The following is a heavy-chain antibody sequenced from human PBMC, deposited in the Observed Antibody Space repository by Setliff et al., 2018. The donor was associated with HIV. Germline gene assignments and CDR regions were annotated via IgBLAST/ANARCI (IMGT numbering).Heavy chain of an antibody. CDR2: IIPNFGAA. CDR1: AGTVSSYG. J-gene: IGHJ2*01. D-gene: IGHD1-26*01. Sequence: SVKVSCKASAGTVSSYGISWVRQAPGQGLGWMGRIIPNFGAANYAQRFQGRVTITADKSTSTVYMELTSLRSEDTAMYYCAGDVGRRWDYYFDIWGRGTLVSVSS. CDR3: AGDVGRRWDYYFDI. V-gene: IGHV1-69*06.